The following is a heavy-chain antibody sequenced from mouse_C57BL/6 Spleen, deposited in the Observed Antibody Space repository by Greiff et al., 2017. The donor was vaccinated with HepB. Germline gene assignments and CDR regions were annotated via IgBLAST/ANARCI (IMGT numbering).Heavy chain of an antibody. CDR1: GFSLTSYG. Sequence: QVQLQQSGPGLVQPSQSLSITCTVSGFSLTSYGVHWVRQSPGKGLEWLGVIWSGGSTDYNAAFISRLSIIKDNSKSEVFFKMNSLQADDTAIYYCARNSEDSSGYRENFDYWGQGTTLTVSS. CDR2: IWSGGST. CDR3: ARNSEDSSGYRENFDY. D-gene: IGHD3-2*02. V-gene: IGHV2-2*01. J-gene: IGHJ2*01.